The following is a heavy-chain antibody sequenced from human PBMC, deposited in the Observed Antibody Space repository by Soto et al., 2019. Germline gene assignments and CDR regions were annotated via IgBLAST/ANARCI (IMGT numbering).Heavy chain of an antibody. D-gene: IGHD3-22*01. J-gene: IGHJ4*02. CDR2: IKQDGSEK. V-gene: IGHV3-7*03. CDR3: ARDPNYYDSSGPGHYFDY. CDR1: GFTFSSYW. Sequence: PGGSLRLSCAASGFTFSSYWMSWVRQAPGKGLEWVANIKQDGSEKYYVDSVKGRFTISRDNAENSLYLQMNSLRAEDTAVYYCARDPNYYDSSGPGHYFDYWGQGTLVTVSS.